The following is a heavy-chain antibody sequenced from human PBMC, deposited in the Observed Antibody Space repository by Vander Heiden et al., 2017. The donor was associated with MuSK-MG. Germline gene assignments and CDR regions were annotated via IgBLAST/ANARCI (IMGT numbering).Heavy chain of an antibody. Sequence: EVQLVESGGGLVKPGGSLRLSCAASGFTFSSYSMNGGRQAQGKGLEWVASISSSSSYIYYADSVKGRFTISRDNAKNSLYLQMNSLRAEDTAVYYCARDSRIYTTWGQGTLVTVSS. CDR1: GFTFSSYS. V-gene: IGHV3-21*01. CDR2: ISSSSSYI. D-gene: IGHD2-2*02. CDR3: ARDSRIYTT. J-gene: IGHJ4*02.